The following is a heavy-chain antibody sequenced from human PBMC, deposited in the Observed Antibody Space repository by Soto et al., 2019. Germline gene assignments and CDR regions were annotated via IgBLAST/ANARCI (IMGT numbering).Heavy chain of an antibody. Sequence: QVQLVQSGAEVKKPGASVKVSCKASGYTFTSYGISWVRQAPGQGLEWMGRISAYNGNTNYAQKLQRRVSMSTDTSTSTAYMELRSLRSDDSAVYYCSRVLEALGHWFDPLGQGTLVTVSS. CDR3: SRVLEALGHWFDP. CDR1: GYTFTSYG. J-gene: IGHJ5*02. V-gene: IGHV1-18*01. CDR2: ISAYNGNT.